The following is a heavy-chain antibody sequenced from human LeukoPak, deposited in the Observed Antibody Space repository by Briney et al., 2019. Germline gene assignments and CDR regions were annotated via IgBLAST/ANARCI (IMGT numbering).Heavy chain of an antibody. J-gene: IGHJ4*02. V-gene: IGHV3-7*01. Sequence: GGSLRLSCAASGFTFSGHWMSWVRQAPGKGLEWVANINQGGSDKYYVDSVKGRFTISRDNANNLLYLQMSSLRGENTAVYYCTRDRSRAEDDWGQGTLVTVSS. D-gene: IGHD1-14*01. CDR1: GFTFSGHW. CDR3: TRDRSRAEDD. CDR2: INQGGSDK.